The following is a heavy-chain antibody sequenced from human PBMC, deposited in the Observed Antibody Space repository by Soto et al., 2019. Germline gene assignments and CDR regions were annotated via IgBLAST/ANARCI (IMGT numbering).Heavy chain of an antibody. CDR2: IYYSGST. V-gene: IGHV4-30-4*08. D-gene: IGHD3-3*01. CDR3: ARATERITIFGVVIGTSGFDP. Sequence: TLSRTCVVSGDCIGSGGHYWNWIRQRPEKGLEWIGYIYYSGSTHYNPSLKSRVTISVDTSKNQFSLKLSSVTAADTAVYYCARATERITIFGVVIGTSGFDPWGQGTLVTVSS. J-gene: IGHJ5*02. CDR1: GDCIGSGGHY.